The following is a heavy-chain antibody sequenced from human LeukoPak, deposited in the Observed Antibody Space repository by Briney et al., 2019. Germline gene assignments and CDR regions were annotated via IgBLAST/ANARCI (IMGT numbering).Heavy chain of an antibody. Sequence: PGGSLRLSCVASGFSVSSYGMSWVRQAPGKAPEWVSLLYSNGGTYYADSVKGRFIISRDNSKNTLYLQMNNLRVEDTAVYHCVRDRAEGRAWVEFDPWGQGTVVTGSS. CDR2: LYSNGGT. CDR3: VRDRAEGRAWVEFDP. J-gene: IGHJ5*02. CDR1: GFSVSSYG. V-gene: IGHV3-66*03.